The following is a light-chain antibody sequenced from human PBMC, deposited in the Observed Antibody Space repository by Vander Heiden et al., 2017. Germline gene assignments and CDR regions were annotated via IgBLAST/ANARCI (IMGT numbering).Light chain of an antibody. CDR1: QSVSRY. V-gene: IGKV3-11*01. Sequence: EIVLTQSPATLSLSPGERATLSCRASQSVSRYLAWYQPKPGQAPRFLIYDASNRATGIPARFSGSVSGTDFTLTLSNLEPEDFAVYYCQQRRNWPLTFGGGTKVEI. CDR2: DAS. J-gene: IGKJ4*01. CDR3: QQRRNWPLT.